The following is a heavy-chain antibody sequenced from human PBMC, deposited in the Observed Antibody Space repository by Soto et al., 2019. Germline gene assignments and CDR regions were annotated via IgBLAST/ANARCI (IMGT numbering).Heavy chain of an antibody. D-gene: IGHD6-19*01. CDR2: ISNDGSNK. CDR1: GFTFSAYG. CDR3: GAGAYFGDY. J-gene: IGHJ4*02. V-gene: IGHV3-30*03. Sequence: QVQLVDSGGGVVQPGRSLRLSCAASGFTFSAYGMHWVRQAPGKGLEWMALISNDGSNKYYADSVKGRFTISRDNSKNTLYLQMNSLRAEDTAVYYCGAGAYFGDYWGQGTLVTVSS.